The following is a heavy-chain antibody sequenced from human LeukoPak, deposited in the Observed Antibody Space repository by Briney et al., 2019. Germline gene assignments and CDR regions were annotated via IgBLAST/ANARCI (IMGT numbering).Heavy chain of an antibody. CDR1: GYSFSGYW. CDR2: IYPGDSDT. V-gene: IGHV5-51*01. J-gene: IGHJ3*02. Sequence: GESLKISCMGSGYSFSGYWIGWVRQRPGKGLEWMGIIYPGDSDTRYSPSFQGQVTISADKSISTAYLQWSSLQASDTAMYYCARPKNMAVFHAFDIWGQGTMVTVSS. D-gene: IGHD2/OR15-2a*01. CDR3: ARPKNMAVFHAFDI.